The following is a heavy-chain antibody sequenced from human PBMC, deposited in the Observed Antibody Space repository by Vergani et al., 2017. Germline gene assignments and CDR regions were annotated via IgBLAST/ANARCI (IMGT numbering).Heavy chain of an antibody. D-gene: IGHD2-8*01. CDR3: ARDCMSPAEIDPKNAFHV. Sequence: QVQLQESGPRLVKPSETLSLICSVSGYSISSGYFWGWIRQSPGKGLEWLGTIDRTGRTHLSPSLKSRLTISVDTTKKQFSLRLTSATAADTAVYFCARDCMSPAEIDPKNAFHVWGQGTRVSV. J-gene: IGHJ3*01. V-gene: IGHV4-38-2*02. CDR2: IDRTGRT. CDR1: GYSISSGYF.